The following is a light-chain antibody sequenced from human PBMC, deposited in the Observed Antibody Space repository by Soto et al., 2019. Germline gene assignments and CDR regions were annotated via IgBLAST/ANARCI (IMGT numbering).Light chain of an antibody. CDR2: GAS. Sequence: EIVLTQSPATLSLSPWEIATLSCRASQSVSSSYLAWYQQKPGQAPRLLIYGASSRATGIPDRFSGSGSGTDFTLTISRLEPEDFAVYYCQQYGRTFGQGTKVDIK. CDR1: QSVSSSY. CDR3: QQYGRT. V-gene: IGKV3-20*01. J-gene: IGKJ1*01.